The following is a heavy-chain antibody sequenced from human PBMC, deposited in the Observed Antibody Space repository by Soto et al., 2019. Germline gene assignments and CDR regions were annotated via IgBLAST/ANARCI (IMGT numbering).Heavy chain of an antibody. CDR1: GFSLSASGVA. Sequence: QVTLKESGPTLVKPTQTLTLTCTFSGFSLSASGVAVGWIRQPPGKALEWLALIYWDDDKRYSPSLKSRLTITKDTSKNQVVLTMTNMDPVDTATYYCAHRPIVVSSTRGFAWFDPWGQGTLVTVSS. J-gene: IGHJ5*02. D-gene: IGHD6-19*01. CDR2: IYWDDDK. CDR3: AHRPIVVSSTRGFAWFDP. V-gene: IGHV2-5*02.